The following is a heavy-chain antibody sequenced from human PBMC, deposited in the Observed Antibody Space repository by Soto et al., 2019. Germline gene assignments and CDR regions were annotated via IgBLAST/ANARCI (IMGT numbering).Heavy chain of an antibody. CDR2: ISCCGGST. D-gene: IGHD6-19*01. V-gene: IGHV3-23*01. J-gene: IGHJ4*02. Sequence: EVQLLESGGGVVQPGGSLRLSCEASGFNFKKSAMAWVRQAPGEGLEWVSGISCCGGSTSYADSVNGRFSVARDDSKNTLSLQLNSLRVEDTARYYCAKADGELWLIPHLDNWGQGTLVTVS. CDR3: AKADGELWLIPHLDN. CDR1: GFNFKKSA.